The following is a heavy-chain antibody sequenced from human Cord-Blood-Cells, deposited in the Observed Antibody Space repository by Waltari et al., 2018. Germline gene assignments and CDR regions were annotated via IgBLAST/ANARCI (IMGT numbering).Heavy chain of an antibody. J-gene: IGHJ4*02. CDR2: IYYSGST. V-gene: IGHV4-59*01. CDR1: GGSISSYY. CDR3: ARGRYYYDSSGLCDY. D-gene: IGHD3-22*01. Sequence: QVQLQASGPGLVKTSETLSLTCTVSGGSISSYYWSWIRQPPGKGLEWIGYIYYSGSTNYNPSLKRRVTISVDTSKNQFSLKLGFVTAADTAVYYCARGRYYYDSSGLCDYWGQGTLVTVSS.